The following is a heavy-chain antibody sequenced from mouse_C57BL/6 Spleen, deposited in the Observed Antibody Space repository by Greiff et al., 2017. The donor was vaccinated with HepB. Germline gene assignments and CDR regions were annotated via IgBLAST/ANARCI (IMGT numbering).Heavy chain of an antibody. J-gene: IGHJ1*03. Sequence: EVQVVESGPELVKPGASVKIPCKASGYTFTDYNMDWVKQSHGKSLEWIGDINPNNGGTIYNQKFKGKATLTVDKSSSTAYMELRSLTSEDTAVYYCARSSYYYGSSYKVWYFDVWGTGTTVTVSS. D-gene: IGHD1-1*01. V-gene: IGHV1-18*01. CDR1: GYTFTDYN. CDR2: INPNNGGT. CDR3: ARSSYYYGSSYKVWYFDV.